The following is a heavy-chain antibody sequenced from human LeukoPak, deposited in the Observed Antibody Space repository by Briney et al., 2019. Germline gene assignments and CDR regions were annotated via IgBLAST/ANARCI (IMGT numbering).Heavy chain of an antibody. Sequence: GGSLRLSCAASGFTFSSYAMSWVRQAPGKGLEWVSAISGSGGSTYYADSVKGRFTISRDNSKNTLYLQMNSLRAEDTAVYYCARESSYDFWSGYGSGYYFDYWGQGTLVTVSS. CDR3: ARESSYDFWSGYGSGYYFDY. J-gene: IGHJ4*02. CDR1: GFTFSSYA. CDR2: ISGSGGST. V-gene: IGHV3-23*01. D-gene: IGHD3-3*01.